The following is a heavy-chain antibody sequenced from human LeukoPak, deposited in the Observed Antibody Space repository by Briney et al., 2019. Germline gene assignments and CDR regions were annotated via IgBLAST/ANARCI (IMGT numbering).Heavy chain of an antibody. CDR1: GGSISSYY. CDR2: IYYSGST. J-gene: IGHJ6*02. V-gene: IGHV4-59*01. CDR3: ARDYYDSSGYNYYYYYGMDV. Sequence: SETLSLTCTVSGGSISSYYWSWIRQPPGKGLEWIGYIYYSGSTNYNPSLKSRVTISVDTSRNQFSLKLSSVTAADTAVYYCARDYYDSSGYNYYYYYGMDVWGQGTTVTVSS. D-gene: IGHD3-22*01.